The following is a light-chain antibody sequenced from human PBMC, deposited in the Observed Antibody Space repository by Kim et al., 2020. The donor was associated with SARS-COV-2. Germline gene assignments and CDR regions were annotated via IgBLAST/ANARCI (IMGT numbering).Light chain of an antibody. J-gene: IGLJ2*01. CDR1: SIRSEY. Sequence: VDLGQTVRITCPGDSIRSEYANWDQKKTEQAPINASYGKNNRHSGIPDRVSGSSAGKTASLTITGAQTGDEAVYYCNSRDSNDNVVFGGGTKLTVL. V-gene: IGLV3-19*01. CDR3: NSRDSNDNVV. CDR2: GKN.